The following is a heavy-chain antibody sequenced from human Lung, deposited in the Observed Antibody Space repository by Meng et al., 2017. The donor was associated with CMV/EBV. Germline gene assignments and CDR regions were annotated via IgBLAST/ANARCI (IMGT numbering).Heavy chain of an antibody. Sequence: EVQLVESGGVLVQPGGSLRLSCESSGFIVSTKYMNWVRPAPGKGLEWVSVIYSGGSTYYTDSVKGRFTISRDNSKNTLYLQMNSLRTEDTAVYYCARGEVPAIIDYWGQGILVTVSS. J-gene: IGHJ4*02. CDR3: ARGEVPAIIDY. CDR1: GFIVSTKY. CDR2: IYSGGST. D-gene: IGHD2-2*01. V-gene: IGHV3-66*01.